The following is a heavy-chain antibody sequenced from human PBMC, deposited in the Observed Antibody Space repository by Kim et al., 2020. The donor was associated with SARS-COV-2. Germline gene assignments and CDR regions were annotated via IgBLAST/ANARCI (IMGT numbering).Heavy chain of an antibody. CDR3: AKDLSSGAAAGTVGFSLPPNYFDY. D-gene: IGHD6-13*01. Sequence: GGSLRLSCAASGFTFSSYAMSWVRQAPGKGLEWVSAISGSGGSTYYADSVKGRFTISRDNSKNTLYLQMNSLRAEDTAVYYCAKDLSSGAAAGTVGFSLPPNYFDYWGQGTLVTVSS. J-gene: IGHJ4*02. V-gene: IGHV3-23*01. CDR1: GFTFSSYA. CDR2: ISGSGGST.